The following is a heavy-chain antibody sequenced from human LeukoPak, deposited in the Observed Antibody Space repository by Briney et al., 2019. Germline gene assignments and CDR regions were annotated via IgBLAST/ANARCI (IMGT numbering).Heavy chain of an antibody. V-gene: IGHV1-8*01. J-gene: IGHJ4*02. CDR2: MNPNSGNT. CDR1: GYTFTSYD. Sequence: ASVKVSCKASGYTFTSYDINWVRQATGQGLEWMGWMNPNSGNTGYAQKFQGRVTMTTDTSTSTAYMELRSLRSDDTAVYYCARDTQLAFDYWGQGTLVTVSS. D-gene: IGHD6-13*01. CDR3: ARDTQLAFDY.